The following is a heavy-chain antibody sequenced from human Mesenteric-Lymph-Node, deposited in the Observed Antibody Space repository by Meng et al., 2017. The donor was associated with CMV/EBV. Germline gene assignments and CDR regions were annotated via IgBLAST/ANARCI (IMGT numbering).Heavy chain of an antibody. V-gene: IGHV1-2*02. CDR1: GYTFTGYY. D-gene: IGHD3-3*01. Sequence: ASVKVSCKASGYTFTGYYMHWVRQAPGQGLEWMGWINPNSGGTNYAQKFQGRVTMTRDTSISTAYMELSRLRSDDTAVYYCARDRSLIFGVGTRDYYGIDVWGQGTTVTVSS. CDR2: INPNSGGT. CDR3: ARDRSLIFGVGTRDYYGIDV. J-gene: IGHJ6*02.